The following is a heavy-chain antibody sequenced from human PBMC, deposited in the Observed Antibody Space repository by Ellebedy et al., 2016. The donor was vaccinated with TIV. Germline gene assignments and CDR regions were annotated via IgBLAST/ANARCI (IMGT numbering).Heavy chain of an antibody. CDR3: ARDSDYLAGYYYGMDV. Sequence: GESLKISCAASGFMFSSYAMHWVRQAPGKGLEWVAVISYDGSNKYYADSVKGRFTISRDNSKNTLYLQMNSLRAEDTAVYYCARDSDYLAGYYYGMDVWGQGTTVTVSS. J-gene: IGHJ6*02. CDR2: ISYDGSNK. CDR1: GFMFSSYA. V-gene: IGHV3-30-3*01. D-gene: IGHD2/OR15-2a*01.